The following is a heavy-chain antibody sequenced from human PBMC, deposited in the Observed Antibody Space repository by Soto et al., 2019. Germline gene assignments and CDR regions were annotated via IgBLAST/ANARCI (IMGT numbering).Heavy chain of an antibody. CDR1: GYRFSNSW. J-gene: IGHJ4*02. D-gene: IGHD6-6*01. Sequence: PGESLKISCKGSGYRFSNSWIGWVRQMPGRGLEWMGIIYPADSDTRYSPSFQGQVTISADKSTSTAYLQWNSLKASDTAIYFCATLAARFSSSLDFWGQGTLVTVSS. CDR2: IYPADSDT. V-gene: IGHV5-51*01. CDR3: ATLAARFSSSLDF.